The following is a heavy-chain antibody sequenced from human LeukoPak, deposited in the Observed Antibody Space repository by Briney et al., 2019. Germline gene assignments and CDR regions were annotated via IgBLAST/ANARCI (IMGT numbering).Heavy chain of an antibody. Sequence: SETLSLTCTVSGGYTSSSNFYWGWIRQPPGMGLEWIGGIHYSGNTYYNPSLKSRVTISIDTSKNQFSLKLSSVTAADTAVYYCARLGAGPTYYDFWSGYSSFYFDYWGQGTLVTVSS. CDR1: GGYTSSSNFY. V-gene: IGHV4-39*01. CDR3: ARLGAGPTYYDFWSGYSSFYFDY. CDR2: IHYSGNT. D-gene: IGHD3-3*01. J-gene: IGHJ4*02.